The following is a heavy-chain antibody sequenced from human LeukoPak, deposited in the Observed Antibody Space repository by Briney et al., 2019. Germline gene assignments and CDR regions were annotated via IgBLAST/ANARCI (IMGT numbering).Heavy chain of an antibody. J-gene: IGHJ4*02. CDR1: GGTFSSYA. CDR3: ARESPPLMTTVNNYFDY. D-gene: IGHD4-17*01. V-gene: IGHV1-69*05. Sequence: SVKVSCKASGGTFSSYAISWVRQAPGQGGEWMGGTIPIFGTANYAQKFQGRVTITTDESTSTAYMELSSLRSEDTAVYYCARESPPLMTTVNNYFDYWGQGTLVTVSS. CDR2: TIPIFGTA.